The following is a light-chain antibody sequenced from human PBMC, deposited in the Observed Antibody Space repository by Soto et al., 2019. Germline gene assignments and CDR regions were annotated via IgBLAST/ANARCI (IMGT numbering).Light chain of an antibody. CDR2: DVS. CDR1: SSDVGGYNY. CDR3: CSYAGSYTYV. V-gene: IGLV2-11*01. Sequence: QSALTQPRSVSGSPGQSVTISCTGTSSDVGGYNYVSWYQQHPGKAPKLMIYDVSKGPSGVPDRFSGSKSGNTASLTISGLQAEDEADYYCCSYAGSYTYVFGTGTKVTV. J-gene: IGLJ1*01.